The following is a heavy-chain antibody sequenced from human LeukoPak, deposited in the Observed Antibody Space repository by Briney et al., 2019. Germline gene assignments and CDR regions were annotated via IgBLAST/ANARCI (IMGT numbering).Heavy chain of an antibody. CDR3: AKVRGTYSSGSFFDY. CDR1: GFTFDNYA. V-gene: IGHV3-9*01. CDR2: ISWNSGYI. J-gene: IGHJ4*02. D-gene: IGHD6-19*01. Sequence: GRSLRLSCAASGFTFDNYAMHWVRQAPGKGLEWLSIISWNSGYIGYADSVKGRFTISRDNAKKSLDLQMNSLRAEDTAFYYCAKVRGTYSSGSFFDYWGQATLVTVSS.